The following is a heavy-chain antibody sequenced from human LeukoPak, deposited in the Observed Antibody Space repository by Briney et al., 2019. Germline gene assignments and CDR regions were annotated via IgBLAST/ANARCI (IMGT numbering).Heavy chain of an antibody. CDR1: GYTFSGYY. CDR2: INPNSGDT. Sequence: ASVKVSCKASGYTFSGYYMHWVRQAPGQGLEWMGWINPNSGDTNYAQKFQARVTMTRDTPITTAYMELSRLTSDDTAVYYCARGGYGDDLLFDYWGQGTLVTVSS. CDR3: ARGGYGDDLLFDY. V-gene: IGHV1-2*02. J-gene: IGHJ4*02. D-gene: IGHD4-17*01.